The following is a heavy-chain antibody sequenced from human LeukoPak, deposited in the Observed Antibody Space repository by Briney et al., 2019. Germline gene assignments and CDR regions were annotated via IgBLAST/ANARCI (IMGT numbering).Heavy chain of an antibody. CDR2: IIPIFGTA. Sequence: GASVKVSCKASGGTFSSYAISWVRQAPGQGLEWMGGIIPIFGTANYAQKFQGRVTITADESTSTAYMELSSLRSEDTAVYYCARGGARPAAIQGSFDYWGQGTLVTVSS. CDR1: GGTFSSYA. CDR3: ARGGARPAAIQGSFDY. J-gene: IGHJ4*02. D-gene: IGHD2-2*02. V-gene: IGHV1-69*13.